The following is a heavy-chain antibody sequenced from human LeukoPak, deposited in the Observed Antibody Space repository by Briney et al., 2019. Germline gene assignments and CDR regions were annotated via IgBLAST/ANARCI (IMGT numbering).Heavy chain of an antibody. D-gene: IGHD2-2*01. Sequence: PGRSLRLSCAASGFTFSSYGMHWVRQAPGKGLEWVAVIWYDGSNKYYADSGKGRFTISRDNSKTTLYLQMNSLRAGDTAVYYCARDNLRYCSSTSCYACGYWGQGTLVTVSS. CDR1: GFTFSSYG. J-gene: IGHJ4*02. CDR3: ARDNLRYCSSTSCYACGY. V-gene: IGHV3-33*01. CDR2: IWYDGSNK.